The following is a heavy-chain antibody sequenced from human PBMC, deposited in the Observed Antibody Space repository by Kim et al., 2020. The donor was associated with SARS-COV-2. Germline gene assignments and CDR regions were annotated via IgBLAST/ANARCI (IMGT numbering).Heavy chain of an antibody. J-gene: IGHJ5*02. V-gene: IGHV3-9*01. Sequence: GGSLRLSCAASGFTFDDYAMHWVRQAPGKGLEWVSGISWNSGSIGYADSVKGRFTISRDNAKNSLYLRMNSLRAEDTALYYCAKSSYSSSWYLDSWFDPWGQGTLVTVSS. D-gene: IGHD6-13*01. CDR2: ISWNSGSI. CDR3: AKSSYSSSWYLDSWFDP. CDR1: GFTFDDYA.